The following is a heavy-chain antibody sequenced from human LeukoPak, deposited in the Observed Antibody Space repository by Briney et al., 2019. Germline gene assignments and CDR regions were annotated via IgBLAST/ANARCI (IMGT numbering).Heavy chain of an antibody. V-gene: IGHV4-31*03. Sequence: KPSETLSLTCTVSGGSISSGGYYWSWIRQHPGKGLEWIGYIYFSGSTHYNPSLKSRVTISLDTSKNQFSLKLSSVTAADTALYYCARDRESMTVRYWGQGTLVTVSS. CDR3: ARDRESMTVRY. J-gene: IGHJ4*02. D-gene: IGHD3-22*01. CDR1: GGSISSGGYY. CDR2: IYFSGST.